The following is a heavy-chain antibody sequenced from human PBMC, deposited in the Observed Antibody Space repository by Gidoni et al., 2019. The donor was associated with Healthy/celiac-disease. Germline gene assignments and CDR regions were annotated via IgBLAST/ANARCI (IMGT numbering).Heavy chain of an antibody. V-gene: IGHV1-18*01. CDR2: ISAYNGNT. CDR3: ASRAVGYCSSTSCPLDY. J-gene: IGHJ4*02. CDR1: GYTFTSYG. D-gene: IGHD2-2*01. Sequence: QVQLVQSGAEVKKPGASVKVSCKASGYTFTSYGIRWVRQAPGQGLEWMGWISAYNGNTTYAQKLQGRVTMTTDTSTSTAYMELRSLRSDDTAVYYCASRAVGYCSSTSCPLDYWGQGTLVTVSS.